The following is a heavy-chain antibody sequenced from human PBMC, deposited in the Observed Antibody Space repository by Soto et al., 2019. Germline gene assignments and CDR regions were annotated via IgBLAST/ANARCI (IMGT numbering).Heavy chain of an antibody. CDR2: ISYAGSNR. CDR3: ARDNAPVAGTSLPGY. D-gene: IGHD6-19*01. Sequence: GGSLRLSCAASGFTFSSYAIHWVRQAPGKGLEWVAFISYAGSNRYYADSVKGRFTISRDNSKNTLYLQVNSPRVEDTAVYFCARDNAPVAGTSLPGYWGQGTLVTVSS. J-gene: IGHJ4*02. V-gene: IGHV3-30-3*01. CDR1: GFTFSSYA.